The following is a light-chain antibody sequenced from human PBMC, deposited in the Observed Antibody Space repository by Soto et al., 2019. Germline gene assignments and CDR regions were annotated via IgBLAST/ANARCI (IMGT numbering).Light chain of an antibody. CDR3: QQRSNWPRRT. Sequence: EIVLTQSPATLSLFPGERATLSCRASQSVSSYLAWYQQKPGQAPRLLIYDASNRATGIPARFSGSRSGTDFTLTISSLEPEDFAVYYCQQRSNWPRRTFGQGTRLEI. CDR2: DAS. CDR1: QSVSSY. V-gene: IGKV3-11*01. J-gene: IGKJ5*01.